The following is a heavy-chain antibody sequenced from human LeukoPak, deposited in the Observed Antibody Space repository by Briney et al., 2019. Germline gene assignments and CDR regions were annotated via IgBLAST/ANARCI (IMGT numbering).Heavy chain of an antibody. Sequence: PSETLSLTCGVSGGSISNTNWWSWVRHPPGQGLEWIGEISLTGLTHYNPSLESRVTVSLDKSKNQLSLNLTSVTAADTAVYYCSRENGAFSPFGYWGQGTLVTVLS. CDR3: SRENGAFSPFGY. CDR2: ISLTGLT. J-gene: IGHJ4*02. D-gene: IGHD2-8*01. V-gene: IGHV4-4*02. CDR1: GGSISNTNW.